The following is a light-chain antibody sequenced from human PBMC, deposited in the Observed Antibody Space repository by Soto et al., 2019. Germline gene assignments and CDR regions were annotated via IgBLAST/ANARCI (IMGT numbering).Light chain of an antibody. CDR3: QQYDTWPPLT. Sequence: ETVMTQSPVTLSVSPGERVTLSCRASQSVRTSVAWYQQKPGQVPRLLIYGASARATGIPGRISGSGSGTEFTLTISSLQSEDVAVYYCQQYDTWPPLTFGGGTKVEMK. CDR1: QSVRTS. V-gene: IGKV3-15*01. CDR2: GAS. J-gene: IGKJ4*01.